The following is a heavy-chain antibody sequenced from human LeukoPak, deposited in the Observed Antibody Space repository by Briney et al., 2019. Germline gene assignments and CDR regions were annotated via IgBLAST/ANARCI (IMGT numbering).Heavy chain of an antibody. Sequence: PGRSLRLSCAASGFTFDDYAMHWVRQAPGKGLEWVSGISWNSGSIGYADSVKGRFTISRDNAKNFLYLQMNSLRAEDTALYYCAKDSSGWLYNWFDPWGQGTLVTVSS. CDR1: GFTFDDYA. D-gene: IGHD6-19*01. V-gene: IGHV3-9*01. J-gene: IGHJ5*02. CDR3: AKDSSGWLYNWFDP. CDR2: ISWNSGSI.